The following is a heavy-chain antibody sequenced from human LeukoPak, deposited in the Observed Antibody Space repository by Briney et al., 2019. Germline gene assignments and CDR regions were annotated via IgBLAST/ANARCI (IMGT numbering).Heavy chain of an antibody. CDR3: AKKISRWLDYYYYGMDV. V-gene: IGHV3-74*01. D-gene: IGHD6-19*01. Sequence: PGGSLRLSCAASGFTFSAFWMHWLRHAPGKGLVWVSRINSDDSRTTYADSVKGRFTISRDNSKNTLYLQMNSLRAEDTAVYYCAKKISRWLDYYYYGMDVWGQGTTVTVSS. CDR1: GFTFSAFW. CDR2: INSDDSRT. J-gene: IGHJ6*02.